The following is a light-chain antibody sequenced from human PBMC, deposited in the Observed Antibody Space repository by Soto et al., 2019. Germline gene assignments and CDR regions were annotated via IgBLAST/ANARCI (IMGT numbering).Light chain of an antibody. V-gene: IGKV3-11*01. J-gene: IGKJ5*01. Sequence: EIVLTQSPATLSLSPGERATLSCRAIDSVSRYLACYQQRAGQAPRLIIYDTSYRATGIPARFSGSGSGTDFTLTISSLEYEDFAVYYCQQSSNWITFGQGTRLEIK. CDR2: DTS. CDR3: QQSSNWIT. CDR1: DSVSRY.